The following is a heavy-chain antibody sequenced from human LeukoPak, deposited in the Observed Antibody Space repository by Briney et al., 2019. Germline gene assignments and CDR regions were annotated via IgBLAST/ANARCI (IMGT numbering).Heavy chain of an antibody. CDR3: ARAPPRGVGPTHFDY. CDR1: GGSITSYY. D-gene: IGHD1-26*01. Sequence: PSETLSLTCNVSGGSITSYYWSWIRQPPGKGLEWIGDIYYTGRTDYNSSHKSRVTISVDTSRSQFSLRLSSVTTADTAVYYCARAPPRGVGPTHFDYWGQGILVTVSS. J-gene: IGHJ4*02. CDR2: IYYTGRT. V-gene: IGHV4-59*01.